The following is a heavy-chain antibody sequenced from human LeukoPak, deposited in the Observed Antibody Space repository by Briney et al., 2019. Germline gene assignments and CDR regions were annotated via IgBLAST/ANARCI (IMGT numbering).Heavy chain of an antibody. V-gene: IGHV1-69*02. CDR2: NIPILGIA. D-gene: IGHD2-21*02. CDR3: ARAVTAITYFDY. J-gene: IGHJ4*02. Sequence: SVKVSCKASGGTFSSYTISWVRQAPGQGLEWMGRNIPILGIANYAQKFQGRVTITADKSTSTAYMELSSLRSEDTAVYYCARAVTAITYFDYWGQGTLVTVSS. CDR1: GGTFSSYT.